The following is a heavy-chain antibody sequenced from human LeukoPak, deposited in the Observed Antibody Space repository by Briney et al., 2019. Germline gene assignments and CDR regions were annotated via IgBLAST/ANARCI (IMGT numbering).Heavy chain of an antibody. J-gene: IGHJ5*02. V-gene: IGHV4-34*01. D-gene: IGHD2-2*01. Sequence: SETLSLICAVYGGSFSGYYWSWIRQPPGKGLEWIGEINHSGSTNYNPSLKSRVTISVDTSKNQFSLKLSSVTAADTAVYYCAREGLRDTSTSSLVDPWGQGTLVTVSS. CDR3: AREGLRDTSTSSLVDP. CDR2: INHSGST. CDR1: GGSFSGYY.